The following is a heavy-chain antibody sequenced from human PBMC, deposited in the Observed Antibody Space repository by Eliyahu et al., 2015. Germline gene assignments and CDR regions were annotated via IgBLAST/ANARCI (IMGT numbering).Heavy chain of an antibody. CDR1: GFTFSSYS. J-gene: IGHJ4*02. D-gene: IGHD6-6*01. CDR3: ARDQQYSSSSPLDY. V-gene: IGHV3-21*01. Sequence: EVQLVESGGGLVKPGGSLRLSXAASGFTFSSYSMNWVRQAPGKGLEWVSSISSSSSYIYYADSVKGRFTISRDNAKNSLYLQMNSLRAEDTAVYYCARDQQYSSSSPLDYWGQGTLVTVSS. CDR2: ISSSSSYI.